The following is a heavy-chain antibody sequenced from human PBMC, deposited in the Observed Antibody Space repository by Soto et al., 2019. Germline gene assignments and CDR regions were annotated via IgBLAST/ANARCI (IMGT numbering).Heavy chain of an antibody. Sequence: LRLSCTASGFDFGDYYMSWIRQAPGKGLEWVSYIDSDDGTTYYTDSVKGRFTISRDNAKNSLYLQMNSLRVEDTALYYCVRPYYTSSWFPFDRWGQGTLVTVSS. V-gene: IGHV3-11*01. CDR2: IDSDDGTT. CDR1: GFDFGDYY. D-gene: IGHD3-3*01. CDR3: VRPYYTSSWFPFDR. J-gene: IGHJ4*02.